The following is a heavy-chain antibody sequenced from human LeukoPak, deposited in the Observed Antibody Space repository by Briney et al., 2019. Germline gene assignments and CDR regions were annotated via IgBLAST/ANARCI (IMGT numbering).Heavy chain of an antibody. Sequence: ASVKVSCKASGYTFTGYYMHWVRQAPGQGLEWMGWINPNSGGTNYAQKFQGRATMTRDTSISTAYMELNSLRAEDTAVYYCARAAPGSEGYFDYWGQGTLVTVSS. J-gene: IGHJ4*02. CDR2: INPNSGGT. V-gene: IGHV1-2*02. CDR3: ARAAPGSEGYFDY. CDR1: GYTFTGYY. D-gene: IGHD6-25*01.